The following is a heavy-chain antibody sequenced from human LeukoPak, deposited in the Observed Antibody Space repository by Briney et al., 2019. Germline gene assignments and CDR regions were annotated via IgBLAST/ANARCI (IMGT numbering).Heavy chain of an antibody. J-gene: IGHJ6*02. Sequence: ASVKVSCKASGYTFTSYYMHWVRQAPGQGLEWMGIINPSGGSTSYAQKFQGRVTMTRDTSTSTVYMELSSLRSEDTAVYYCARGPLSDSYDFWSGYYTYYYYYYGMDVWGQGTTVTVSS. D-gene: IGHD3-3*01. V-gene: IGHV1-46*01. CDR3: ARGPLSDSYDFWSGYYTYYYYYYGMDV. CDR1: GYTFTSYY. CDR2: INPSGGST.